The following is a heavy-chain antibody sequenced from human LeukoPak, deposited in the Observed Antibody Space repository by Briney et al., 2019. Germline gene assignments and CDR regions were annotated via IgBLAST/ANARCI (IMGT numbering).Heavy chain of an antibody. V-gene: IGHV4-30-2*01. CDR2: IYHSGST. J-gene: IGHJ6*02. Sequence: WIGYIYHSGSTYYNPSLKSRVTISVDRSKNQFSLKLSSVTAADTAVYYCARDLRVYGMDVWGQGTTVTVSS. CDR3: ARDLRVYGMDV.